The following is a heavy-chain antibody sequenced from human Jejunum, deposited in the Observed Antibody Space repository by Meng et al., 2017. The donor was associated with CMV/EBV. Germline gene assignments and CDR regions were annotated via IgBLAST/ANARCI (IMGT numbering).Heavy chain of an antibody. CDR2: IYWNDGK. Sequence: TTNGVGVGWIRQPPGMALEWLALIYWNDGKRYRPGLKSRLTITKVTSKNQVVLTMTSMDPVDTATYYCAHMYDFWSVNYFYYGMDVWGQGTTVTVSS. D-gene: IGHD3-3*01. CDR3: AHMYDFWSVNYFYYGMDV. CDR1: TTNGVG. J-gene: IGHJ6*02. V-gene: IGHV2-5*01.